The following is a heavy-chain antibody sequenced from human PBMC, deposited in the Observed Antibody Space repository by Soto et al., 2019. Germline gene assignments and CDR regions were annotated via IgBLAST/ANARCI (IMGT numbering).Heavy chain of an antibody. CDR1: GFTFSDHY. V-gene: IGHV3-72*01. CDR2: TRNKANSYTT. J-gene: IGHJ4*02. CDR3: ARDRGGTDY. Sequence: GESLKISCAASGFTFSDHYMDWVRQAPGKGLEWVGRTRNKANSYTTEYAASVKGRFTISRDDSKNSLYLQMNSLKTEDTAVYYCARDRGGTDYWGQGTLVTVSS. D-gene: IGHD2-15*01.